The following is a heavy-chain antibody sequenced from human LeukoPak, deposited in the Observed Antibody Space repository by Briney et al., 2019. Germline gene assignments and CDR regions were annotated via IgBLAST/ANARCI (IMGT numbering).Heavy chain of an antibody. CDR3: ARGEGRYSSGWYIGY. Sequence: SVKVSCKASGGTFSSYAISWVRQAPGQGLEWMGGIIPIFGTANYAQKFQGRVTITTDESTSTAYMELSSLRSEDTAVYCCARGEGRYSSGWYIGYWGQGTLVTVSS. V-gene: IGHV1-69*05. CDR2: IIPIFGTA. CDR1: GGTFSSYA. J-gene: IGHJ4*02. D-gene: IGHD6-19*01.